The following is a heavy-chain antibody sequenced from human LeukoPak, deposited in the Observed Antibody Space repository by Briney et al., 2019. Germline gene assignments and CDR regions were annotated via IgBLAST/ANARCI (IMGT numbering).Heavy chain of an antibody. CDR1: GYTFTTYG. D-gene: IGHD6-6*01. CDR2: ISVYNGDT. CDR3: ARDSVAVRPGWLDP. J-gene: IGHJ5*02. Sequence: ASVKVSCKPTGYTFTTYGISWVRQAPGQGLEWMGWISVYNGDTKYAQKFQGRVTMTTDTSTSTAYMELRSLRSDDTAVYYCARDSVAVRPGWLDPWGQGTLVTVSS. V-gene: IGHV1-18*01.